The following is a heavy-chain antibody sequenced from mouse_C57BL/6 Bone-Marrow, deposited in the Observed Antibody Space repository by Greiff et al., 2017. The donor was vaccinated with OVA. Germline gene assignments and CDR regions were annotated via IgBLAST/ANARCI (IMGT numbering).Heavy chain of an antibody. J-gene: IGHJ1*03. V-gene: IGHV1-7*01. CDR2: INPSSGYT. CDR3: ARPNWDVWGYFDV. Sequence: VQLQQSGAELAKPGASVKLSCKASGYTFTSYWMHWVKQRPGQGLEWIGYINPSSGYTKYNQKFKDKATLTADKSSSTAYMQLSSLTYDDSAVYYCARPNWDVWGYFDVWGTGTTVTVSS. D-gene: IGHD4-1*02. CDR1: GYTFTSYW.